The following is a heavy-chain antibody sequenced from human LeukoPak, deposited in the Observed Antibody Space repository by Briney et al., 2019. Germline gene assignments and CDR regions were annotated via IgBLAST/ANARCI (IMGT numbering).Heavy chain of an antibody. J-gene: IGHJ3*02. V-gene: IGHV3-23*01. CDR3: AKDRYYGSGNRDAFDI. Sequence: GGSLRLSCAASGFTFSNYAMSWVRQAPGKGLDWVSGISDSGSGTYYADSVKGRFTISRDNSKNTLYLQMTSLRAAEDTAVYYCAKDRYYGSGNRDAFDIWGQGTLVTVSS. CDR2: ISDSGSGT. D-gene: IGHD3-10*01. CDR1: GFTFSNYA.